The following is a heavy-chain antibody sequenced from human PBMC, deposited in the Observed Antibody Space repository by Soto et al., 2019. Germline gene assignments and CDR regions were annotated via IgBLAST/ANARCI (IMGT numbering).Heavy chain of an antibody. CDR3: ARILAGTTSRYFDY. D-gene: IGHD1-7*01. J-gene: IGHJ4*02. Sequence: ASVKVSCKASGGTFSSYAISWVRQAPGQGLEWMGGIIPIFGTANYAQKFQGRVTITADESTSTAYMELSSLRSEDTAVYYCARILAGTTSRYFDYWGQGTLVTVSS. V-gene: IGHV1-69*13. CDR1: GGTFSSYA. CDR2: IIPIFGTA.